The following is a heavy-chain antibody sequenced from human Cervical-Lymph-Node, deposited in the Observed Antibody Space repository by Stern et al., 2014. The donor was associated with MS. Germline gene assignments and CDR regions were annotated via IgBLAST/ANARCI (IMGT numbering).Heavy chain of an antibody. V-gene: IGHV3-30*04. Sequence: LVESGGGVGQPGRSLRLTCAASGFTFSTFAMHWVRQAPGKGLEWVAVISNDGNHKDYGDSVKGRFTISRDNPKKTVFLQMDSLRTEDTAVYYCARGPWTGRHGDSWGQGTLVSVSS. CDR3: ARGPWTGRHGDS. D-gene: IGHD3/OR15-3a*01. J-gene: IGHJ4*02. CDR2: ISNDGNHK. CDR1: GFTFSTFA.